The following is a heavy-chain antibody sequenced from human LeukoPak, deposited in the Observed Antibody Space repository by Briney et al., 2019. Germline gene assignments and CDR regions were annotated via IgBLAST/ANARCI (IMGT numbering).Heavy chain of an antibody. V-gene: IGHV3-7*01. CDR1: GFTFSNYW. D-gene: IGHD4-17*01. CDR2: IKHDGSDK. J-gene: IGHJ2*01. CDR3: ARTDYGDYDWYFDL. Sequence: GGSLRLSCAASGFTFSNYWMTWVRQAPGKGLEWVANIKHDGSDKYYVDSVKGRFTVSRDNAKNSLSLQMNSLRADGTAVYYCARTDYGDYDWYFDLWGRGTLVTVFS.